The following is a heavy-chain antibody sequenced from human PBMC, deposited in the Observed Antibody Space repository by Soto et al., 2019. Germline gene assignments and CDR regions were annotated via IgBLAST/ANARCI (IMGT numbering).Heavy chain of an antibody. CDR3: ARDTGYSSSWYDGSDGMDV. CDR2: IYYSGST. V-gene: IGHV4-61*08. D-gene: IGHD6-13*01. CDR1: GGSISSGGYS. Sequence: PSETLSLTCAVSGGSISSGGYSWSWIRQPPGKGLEWIGYIYYSGSTNYNPSLKSRVTISVDTSKNQFSLKLSSVTAADTAVYYCARDTGYSSSWYDGSDGMDVWGQGTTVTV. J-gene: IGHJ6*02.